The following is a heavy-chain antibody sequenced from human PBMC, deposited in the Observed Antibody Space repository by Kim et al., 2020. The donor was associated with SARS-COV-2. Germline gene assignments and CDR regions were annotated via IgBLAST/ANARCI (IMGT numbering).Heavy chain of an antibody. V-gene: IGHV1-18*01. D-gene: IGHD4-17*01. CDR3: ARTGERAEGYYFDY. Sequence: KLKGRVPMTTDTSTSTAYMELRSLRSDDTAVYYCARTGERAEGYYFDYWGQGTLVTVSS. J-gene: IGHJ4*02.